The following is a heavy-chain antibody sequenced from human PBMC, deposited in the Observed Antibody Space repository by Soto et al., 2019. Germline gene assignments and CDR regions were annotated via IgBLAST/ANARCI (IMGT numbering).Heavy chain of an antibody. CDR2: INHSGST. CDR1: GGSFSGYY. V-gene: IGHV4-34*01. J-gene: IGHJ5*02. Sequence: QVQLQQWGAGLLKPSETLSLTCAVYGGSFSGYYWSWIRQPPGKGLEWIGEINHSGSTNYNPSLKSRVTISVDKSKNQFSLKLSSVTAADTAVYYCARDVLLWFGESQNWFDPWGQGTLVTVSS. CDR3: ARDVLLWFGESQNWFDP. D-gene: IGHD3-10*01.